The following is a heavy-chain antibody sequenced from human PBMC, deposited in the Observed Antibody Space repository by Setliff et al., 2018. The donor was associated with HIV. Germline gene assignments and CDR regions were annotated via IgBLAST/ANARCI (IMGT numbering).Heavy chain of an antibody. Sequence: PGGSLRLSCAASGFTFSFYWMSWVRQAPGKGLEWVANIKEDGSEKYYVDSVRGRFTISRDNAKNSLYLQVNSLRAEDTAVYYCARDFRRYFDYYYYGMDVWGQGTTVTVSS. J-gene: IGHJ6*02. D-gene: IGHD3-9*01. CDR1: GFTFSFYW. CDR3: ARDFRRYFDYYYYGMDV. CDR2: IKEDGSEK. V-gene: IGHV3-7*01.